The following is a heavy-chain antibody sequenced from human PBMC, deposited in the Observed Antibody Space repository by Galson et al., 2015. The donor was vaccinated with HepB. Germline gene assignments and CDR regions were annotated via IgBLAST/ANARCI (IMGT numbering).Heavy chain of an antibody. V-gene: IGHV3-21*06. D-gene: IGHD1-26*01. Sequence: LRLSCAASGFSFSDSAMTWVRQAPGKGLEWVSSINSGSTSIHYADSLRGRVTISRDNTKNSLYLQMNSLQVEDTAVYYCARGGGSFGYWGQGTLVTVSS. J-gene: IGHJ4*02. CDR2: INSGSTSI. CDR3: ARGGGSFGY. CDR1: GFSFSDSA.